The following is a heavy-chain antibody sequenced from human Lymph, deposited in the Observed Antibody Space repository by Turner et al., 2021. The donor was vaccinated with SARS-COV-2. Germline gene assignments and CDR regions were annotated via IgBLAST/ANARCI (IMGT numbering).Heavy chain of an antibody. CDR3: ARGDYGDYGTVYFDY. D-gene: IGHD4-17*01. CDR1: GFTFSSYS. J-gene: IGHJ4*02. CDR2: ISSSSSYI. Sequence: EVQLVESGGVLVKPGGSLSLSCAASGFTFSSYSMHWVRQAQGKGLEWVSSISSSSSYIYYADSVKGRFTISRDNAKNSLYMQRNSLRAEDTAVYYCARGDYGDYGTVYFDYWGQGTLVTVSS. V-gene: IGHV3-21*01.